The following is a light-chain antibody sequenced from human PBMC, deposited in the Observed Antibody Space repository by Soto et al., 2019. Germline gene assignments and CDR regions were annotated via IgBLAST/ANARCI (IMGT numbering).Light chain of an antibody. V-gene: IGKV4-1*01. J-gene: IGKJ2*01. CDR1: QSVLYSSNNKNY. Sequence: DIVMTQSPDSLAVSLGERATINCKSSQSVLYSSNNKNYLTWYQQKPGQPPKLLIYWASTRYSGVPDRFSGSGSGTDFTLTISCLQAEDVAVYYCQQYYSTPYTFGQGTKLEIK. CDR2: WAS. CDR3: QQYYSTPYT.